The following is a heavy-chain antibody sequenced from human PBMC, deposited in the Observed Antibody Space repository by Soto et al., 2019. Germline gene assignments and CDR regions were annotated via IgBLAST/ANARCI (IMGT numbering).Heavy chain of an antibody. D-gene: IGHD6-13*01. CDR1: GYTFTSYA. Sequence: GASVKVSWKASGYTFTSYAMHWVRQAPGQRLEWMGWINAGNGNTKYSQKFQGRVTITRDTSASTAYMELSSLRSEDTAVYYCARTDIAAAAKELWNWFDPWGQATLVTVSS. CDR2: INAGNGNT. CDR3: ARTDIAAAAKELWNWFDP. V-gene: IGHV1-3*01. J-gene: IGHJ5*02.